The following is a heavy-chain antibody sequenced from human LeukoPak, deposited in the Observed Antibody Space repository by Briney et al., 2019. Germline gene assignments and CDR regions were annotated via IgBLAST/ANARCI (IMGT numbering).Heavy chain of an antibody. CDR2: ISGSGDTT. CDR1: GFTFTTYW. Sequence: PGESLRLSCAASGFTFTTYWMSWVRQAPGKGLEWVSGISGSGDTTYYADSVKGRFTISRDNSKNTLYLQMNSLRAEDTAVYFCAKDQTPYYWGQGTLVTVSS. J-gene: IGHJ4*02. CDR3: AKDQTPYY. V-gene: IGHV3-23*01.